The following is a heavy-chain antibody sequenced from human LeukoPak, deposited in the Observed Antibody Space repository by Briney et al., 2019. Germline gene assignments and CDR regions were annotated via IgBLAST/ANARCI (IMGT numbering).Heavy chain of an antibody. J-gene: IGHJ4*02. CDR1: GFIFSSFS. V-gene: IGHV3-21*01. CDR2: ISTSGGLSSI. Sequence: GGSLRLSCAASGFIFSSFSVNWVRQAPGKGLEWVSSISTSGGLSSIYYADSVKGRFTISRDNAKNSLYLQMNSLGAEDTAVYYCARGGLTITMLGVTIIRNFDYWGQGTLVTVSS. D-gene: IGHD3-3*01. CDR3: ARGGLTITMLGVTIIRNFDY.